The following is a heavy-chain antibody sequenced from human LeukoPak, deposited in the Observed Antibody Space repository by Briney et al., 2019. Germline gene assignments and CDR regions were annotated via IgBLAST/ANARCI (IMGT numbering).Heavy chain of an antibody. CDR1: GGSISSGSYF. J-gene: IGHJ4*02. Sequence: SQTLSLTCTVSGGSISSGSYFWNWIRQRPGKGLEWIGYIYYSGSTYYNPSLKSRVTISVDTSKNQFSLKLSSVTAADTAVYYCARGGDSSGYYYREFDYWGQGTLVTVSS. CDR2: IYYSGST. V-gene: IGHV4-31*03. CDR3: ARGGDSSGYYYREFDY. D-gene: IGHD3-22*01.